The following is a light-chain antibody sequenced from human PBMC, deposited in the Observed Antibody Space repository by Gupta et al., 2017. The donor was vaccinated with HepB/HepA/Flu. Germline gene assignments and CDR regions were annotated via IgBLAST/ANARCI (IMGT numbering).Light chain of an antibody. CDR1: QTINTY. CDR3: QQSYNTPRT. J-gene: IGKJ1*01. Sequence: DIQMTQSPSSLSASVGDRVTITCRASQTINTYLNWYQQRPGKAPKVLIYAASHLLTGVPSRFSGRGSGTEFTLTINNLQPDDFATYYCQQSYNTPRTFGQGTKVEMK. V-gene: IGKV1-39*01. CDR2: AAS.